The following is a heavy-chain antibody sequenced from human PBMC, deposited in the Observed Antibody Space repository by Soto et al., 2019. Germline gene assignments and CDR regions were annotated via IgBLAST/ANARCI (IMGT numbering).Heavy chain of an antibody. D-gene: IGHD3-3*01. CDR1: GFTFSSYG. CDR2: ISYDGSNK. V-gene: IGHV3-30*18. Sequence: GGSLRLSCAASGFTFSSYGMHWVRQAPGKGLEWVAVISYDGSNKYYADSVKGRFTISRDNSKNTLYLQMNSLRAEDTAVYYCAKGILLEWLSSAVWGQGTTVTVSS. CDR3: AKGILLEWLSSAV. J-gene: IGHJ6*02.